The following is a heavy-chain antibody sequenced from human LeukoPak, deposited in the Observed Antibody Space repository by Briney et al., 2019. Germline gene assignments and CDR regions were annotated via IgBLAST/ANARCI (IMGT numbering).Heavy chain of an antibody. D-gene: IGHD1-26*01. CDR3: AREKYSGGYLLDY. V-gene: IGHV1-2*02. Sequence: ASVKVSCKASGYTFTGYYLHWVRQAPGQGLEWMGWINPNSGGTSYAQKFQGRVTMTRDTSISTAYMELSSLRSDDRAVYYCAREKYSGGYLLDYWGQGTLVTVSS. CDR2: INPNSGGT. CDR1: GYTFTGYY. J-gene: IGHJ4*02.